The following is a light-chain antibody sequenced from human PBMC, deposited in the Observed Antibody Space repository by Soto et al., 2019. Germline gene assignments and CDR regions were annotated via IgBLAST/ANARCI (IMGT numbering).Light chain of an antibody. CDR2: EVN. Sequence: QSALTQPASVSGSPGQSITISCTGSNNDVGAYNYVSWYQQHPGKAPKLIIYEVNNQPSGVSHRFSGSKSGNTASLTISGLQADDEAAYYCASYTISSTRVFGGGTKLTVL. V-gene: IGLV2-14*01. CDR1: NNDVGAYNY. CDR3: ASYTISSTRV. J-gene: IGLJ3*02.